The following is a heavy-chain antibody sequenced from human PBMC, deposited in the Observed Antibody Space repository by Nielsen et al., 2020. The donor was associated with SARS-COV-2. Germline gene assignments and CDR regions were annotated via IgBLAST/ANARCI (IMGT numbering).Heavy chain of an antibody. CDR1: GFTFSSYG. Sequence: GESLKISCAASGFTFSSYGMHWVRQAPGKGLEWVAVISYDGSNKYYADSVKGRFTISRDNSKNMLYLQMNSLRAEDTAVYYCAKTAYSSSWYGITDDAFDIWGQGTMVTVSS. CDR3: AKTAYSSSWYGITDDAFDI. J-gene: IGHJ3*02. D-gene: IGHD6-13*01. V-gene: IGHV3-30*18. CDR2: ISYDGSNK.